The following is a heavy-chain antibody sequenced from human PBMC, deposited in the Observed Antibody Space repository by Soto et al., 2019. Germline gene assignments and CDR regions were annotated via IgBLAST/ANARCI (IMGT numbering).Heavy chain of an antibody. D-gene: IGHD6-19*01. CDR1: GFTFTNYW. CDR2: IKQDGSEK. J-gene: IGHJ4*02. CDR3: GRGQWLTF. Sequence: EVQLVQSGGGLVQPGGSLKLSCAASGFTFTNYWMSWVRQAPGKGLEWVANIKQDGSEKYYVDSVKGRFTISRDNANNSVYLQMNGLTAEDTAVYYCGRGQWLTFRGQGTLVTVSS. V-gene: IGHV3-7*01.